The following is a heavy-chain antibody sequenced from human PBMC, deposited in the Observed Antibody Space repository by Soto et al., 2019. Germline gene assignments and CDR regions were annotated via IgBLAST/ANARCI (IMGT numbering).Heavy chain of an antibody. V-gene: IGHV1-18*01. CDR1: GYTFTSYG. J-gene: IGHJ4*02. Sequence: GASVKVSCKASGYTFTSYGINWVRQAPGQGLEWMGWISTYNDNIEYAQNLQGRVTMTTDTSTSTVYMELRSLTSDDTAVYYCARDDNYEPSGYHRPPWVHWGQGTLVTVYS. CDR2: ISTYNDNI. D-gene: IGHD3-22*01. CDR3: ARDDNYEPSGYHRPPWVH.